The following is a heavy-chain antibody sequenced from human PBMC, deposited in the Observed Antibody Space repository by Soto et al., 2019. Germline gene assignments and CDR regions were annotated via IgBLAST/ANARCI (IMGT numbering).Heavy chain of an antibody. D-gene: IGHD3-9*01. Sequence: GGSLRLSCAASGFPFRSYAMGWVRQAPGKGLEWISVISGSGEITLYTDSVKGRFTISRDFSNNTLSLQMNSLRADDTAIYYCAKERYIPVDQPLYFESWGQGTLVTVSS. V-gene: IGHV3-23*01. CDR3: AKERYIPVDQPLYFES. CDR1: GFPFRSYA. J-gene: IGHJ4*02. CDR2: ISGSGEIT.